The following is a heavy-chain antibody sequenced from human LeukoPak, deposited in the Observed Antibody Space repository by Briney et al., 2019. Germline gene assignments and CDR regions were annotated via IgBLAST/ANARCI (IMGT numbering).Heavy chain of an antibody. D-gene: IGHD3-9*01. Sequence: SETLSLTCAVSGDSISSGGYSWSWIRQPPGKGLEWIGYIYHSGSTYYNPSPKSRVTISVDRSKNQFSLKLGSVTAADTAVYYCASGHYDILAGYYNAIDYWGQGTLVTVSS. V-gene: IGHV4-30-2*01. J-gene: IGHJ4*02. CDR3: ASGHYDILAGYYNAIDY. CDR2: IYHSGST. CDR1: GDSISSGGYS.